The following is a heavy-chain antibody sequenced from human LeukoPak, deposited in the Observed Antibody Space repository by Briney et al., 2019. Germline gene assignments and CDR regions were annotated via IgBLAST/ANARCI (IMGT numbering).Heavy chain of an antibody. D-gene: IGHD3-16*02. J-gene: IGHJ4*02. V-gene: IGHV4-61*01. CDR2: RYSSGTI. Sequence: SETLSLTCTVSGGSVSGSYYWNWIRQPPGKGLEWIGYRYSSGTINYNPSLKSRVTVSIDMSKNQFSLKLSSVTAADTAVYYCARLAPRYDYVWGSYRYPSHFDYWGQGTLVTVSS. CDR1: GGSVSGSYY. CDR3: ARLAPRYDYVWGSYRYPSHFDY.